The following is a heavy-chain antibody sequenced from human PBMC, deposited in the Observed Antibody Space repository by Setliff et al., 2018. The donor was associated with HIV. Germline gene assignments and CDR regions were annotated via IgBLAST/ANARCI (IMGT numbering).Heavy chain of an antibody. CDR2: IDPNGGAT. CDR1: GYTFIGQL. D-gene: IGHD2-2*01. V-gene: IGHV1-46*01. Sequence: ASVKVSCKPSGYTFIGQLMHWVRQAPGQGLEWMGIIDPNGGATNNAQKLQGRLTVTTDTSTGTLYMELSNLRSDDSAVYYCARAGGGATDQAFDIWGQGTMVTVSS. J-gene: IGHJ3*02. CDR3: ARAGGGATDQAFDI.